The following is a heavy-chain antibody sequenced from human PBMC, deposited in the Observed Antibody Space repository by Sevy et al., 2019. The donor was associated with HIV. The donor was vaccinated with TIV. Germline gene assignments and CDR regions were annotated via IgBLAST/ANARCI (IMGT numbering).Heavy chain of an antibody. D-gene: IGHD2-2*01. CDR3: ARSPPVVVVPGAPSWFDP. V-gene: IGHV4-34*01. J-gene: IGHJ5*02. CDR1: DGSFRGYY. CDR2: INESGIT. Sequence: SKTLSLTCAVHDGSFRGYYWNWIRQLPGKGLEWIGEINESGITYYNPSLKSRVTISVDTSKKQFSLKLNSVTAVDSAVYFCARSPPVVVVPGAPSWFDPWGQGTLVTVSS.